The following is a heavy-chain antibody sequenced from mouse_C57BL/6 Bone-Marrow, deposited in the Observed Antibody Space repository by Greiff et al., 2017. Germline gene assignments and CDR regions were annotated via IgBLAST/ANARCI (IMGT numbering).Heavy chain of an antibody. CDR2: IDPEIGDT. V-gene: IGHV14-4*01. Sequence: VTLQQSGAELVRPGASVKLSCTASGFHIKDDYIHWVKQRPEQGLEWIGWIDPEIGDTEYASTFQGQATITSDTSSNTAYLQLSSLTSEDTAVYYCSSFDVNYFDFWGQGTPLTVAS. J-gene: IGHJ2*01. CDR1: GFHIKDDY. CDR3: SSFDVNYFDF. D-gene: IGHD2-3*01.